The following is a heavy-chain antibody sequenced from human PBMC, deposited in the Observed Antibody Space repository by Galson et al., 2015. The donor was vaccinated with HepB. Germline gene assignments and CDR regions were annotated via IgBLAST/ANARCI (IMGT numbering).Heavy chain of an antibody. CDR2: ISGSGGST. D-gene: IGHD3-10*01. V-gene: IGHV3-23*01. Sequence: SLRLSCAASGFTFSSYAMSWVRQAPGKGLEWVSAISGSGGSTYYADSVKGRFTISRDNSKNTLYLQINSLRAEDTAVYYCAKDIERHGSGLDYWGQGTLVTVSS. J-gene: IGHJ4*02. CDR3: AKDIERHGSGLDY. CDR1: GFTFSSYA.